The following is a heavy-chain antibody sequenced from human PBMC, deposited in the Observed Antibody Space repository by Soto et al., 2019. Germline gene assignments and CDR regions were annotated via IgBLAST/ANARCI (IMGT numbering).Heavy chain of an antibody. Sequence: ASVKVSCKASGYTFTGYYMHWVRQAPGQGLEWMGWINPNSGGTNYAQKFQGWVTMTRDTSISTAYMELSRLRSDDTAVYYCARWGSAAVASLYGMEVCGQGTTVTVSS. CDR2: INPNSGGT. V-gene: IGHV1-2*04. J-gene: IGHJ6*02. D-gene: IGHD6-19*01. CDR3: ARWGSAAVASLYGMEV. CDR1: GYTFTGYY.